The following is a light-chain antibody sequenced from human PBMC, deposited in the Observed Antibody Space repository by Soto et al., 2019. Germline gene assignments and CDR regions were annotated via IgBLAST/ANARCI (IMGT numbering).Light chain of an antibody. CDR1: GSYVGAYNL. CDR2: EVN. V-gene: IGLV2-23*02. CDR3: CSYAGTVAYV. J-gene: IGLJ1*01. Sequence: QSVLTQPASVSGSPGQSITISCAGTGSYVGAYNLVSWYQQHPGKATKLIICEVNTRPSGISNRFSGSKSGDTASLTISGLQAEDEADYFCCSYAGTVAYVFGTGTKVTVL.